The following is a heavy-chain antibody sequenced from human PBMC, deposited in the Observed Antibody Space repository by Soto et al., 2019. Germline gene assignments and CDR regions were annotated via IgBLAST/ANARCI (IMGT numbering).Heavy chain of an antibody. D-gene: IGHD6-6*01. V-gene: IGHV3-15*07. CDR1: GFTFSNAW. CDR3: TTDRIAARPRYYYYYGMDV. J-gene: IGHJ6*02. Sequence: GGSLRLSCAASGFTFSNAWMNWVRQAPGKGLEWVGRIKSKTDGGTTDYAAPVKGRFTISRDDSKNTLYLQMNSLKTEDTAVYYCTTDRIAARPRYYYYYGMDVWGQGTTVTVSS. CDR2: IKSKTDGGTT.